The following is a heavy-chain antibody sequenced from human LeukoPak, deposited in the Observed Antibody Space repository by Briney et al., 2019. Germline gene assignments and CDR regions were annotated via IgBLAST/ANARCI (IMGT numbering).Heavy chain of an antibody. J-gene: IGHJ4*02. Sequence: GGSLRLSCVVSGFTFKTYSMNWVRQAPGKGLEWVSSISSGGTYVDYADSVKGRFTISRDNAKNSLYLQMNSLRAEDTAVYYCARVSVGSGSYYTRFDYWGQGTLVTVSS. V-gene: IGHV3-21*01. CDR3: ARVSVGSGSYYTRFDY. CDR1: GFTFKTYS. CDR2: ISSGGTYV. D-gene: IGHD3-10*01.